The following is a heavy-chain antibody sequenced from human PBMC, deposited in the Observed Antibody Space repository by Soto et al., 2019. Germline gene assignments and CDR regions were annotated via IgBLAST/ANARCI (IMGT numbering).Heavy chain of an antibody. V-gene: IGHV1-18*01. D-gene: IGHD3-22*01. J-gene: IGHJ4*02. Sequence: QVRLEQSGPEVKKTGASVKVSCKASGYTFTSYGISWVRQAPGQGLVWMGWINIYSGDANYAQSFQDRVTMTRDTSTNTVYMEMRTLRSDDTAVYYCARALYYYDNSGLAYWGQGTLVTVSS. CDR1: GYTFTSYG. CDR3: ARALYYYDNSGLAY. CDR2: INIYSGDA.